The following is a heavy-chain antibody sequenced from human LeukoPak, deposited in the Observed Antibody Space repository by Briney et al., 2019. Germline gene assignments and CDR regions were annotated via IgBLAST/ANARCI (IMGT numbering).Heavy chain of an antibody. V-gene: IGHV1-69*05. CDR2: IIPIFGTA. D-gene: IGHD2-21*01. J-gene: IGHJ6*03. Sequence: SVKVPCKASGGTFSSYAISWVRQAPGQGLEWMGGIIPIFGTANYAQKFQGRVTITTDESTSTAYMELSSLRSEDTAVYYCASGSPDYSYYYYYMDVWGKGTTVTVSS. CDR3: ASGSPDYSYYYYYMDV. CDR1: GGTFSSYA.